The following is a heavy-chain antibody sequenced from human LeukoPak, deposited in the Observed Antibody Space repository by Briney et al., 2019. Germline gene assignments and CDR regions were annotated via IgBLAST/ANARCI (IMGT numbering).Heavy chain of an antibody. Sequence: SETLSLTCTVSGGSISSSSYYWGWIRQPPGKGLEWIGSIYYSGSTYYNPSLKSRVTISVDTSKNQFSLKLSSVTAADTAVYYCARQRIAVAGTRKVFDYWGQGTLATVSS. CDR2: IYYSGST. CDR3: ARQRIAVAGTRKVFDY. V-gene: IGHV4-39*01. CDR1: GGSISSSSYY. D-gene: IGHD6-19*01. J-gene: IGHJ4*02.